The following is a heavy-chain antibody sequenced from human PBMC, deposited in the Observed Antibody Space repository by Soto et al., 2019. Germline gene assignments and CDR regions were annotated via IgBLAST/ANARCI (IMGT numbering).Heavy chain of an antibody. J-gene: IGHJ6*02. D-gene: IGHD2-2*01. CDR2: IIPIFGTA. CDR1: GGTFSSYA. V-gene: IGHV1-69*01. Sequence: QVQLVQSGAEVKKPGSSVKVSCKASGGTFSSYAISWVRQAPGQGLVWMGGIIPIFGTANYAQKFQGRVTITADESTSTAYMELSSLRSEDTAVYYCARGVVPASIDYYYYGMDVWGQGTTVTVSS. CDR3: ARGVVPASIDYYYYGMDV.